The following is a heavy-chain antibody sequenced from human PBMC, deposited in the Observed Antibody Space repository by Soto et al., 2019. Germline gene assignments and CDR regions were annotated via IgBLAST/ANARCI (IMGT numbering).Heavy chain of an antibody. D-gene: IGHD2-2*01. V-gene: IGHV5-10-1*01. CDR2: IDPSDSYT. J-gene: IGHJ6*02. Sequence: PGESLKISCQGSGYSFTSYWISWVRQMPGKGLEWMGRIDPSDSYTNYGPYFQGHVTISADKSISTAYLQWSSLKASDTAMYYFARHRCISTSCYFLYGMDVWGQGTTVTVSS. CDR3: ARHRCISTSCYFLYGMDV. CDR1: GYSFTSYW.